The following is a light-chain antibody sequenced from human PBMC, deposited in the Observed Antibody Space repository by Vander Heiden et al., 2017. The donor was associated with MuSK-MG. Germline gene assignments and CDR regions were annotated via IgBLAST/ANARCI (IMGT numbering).Light chain of an antibody. CDR2: VAS. V-gene: IGKV3-11*01. J-gene: IGKJ4*01. Sequence: EIVLTQSPATLSLSPGERATLSCRASQSVSRYLAWYQQKPGQAPRLLIHVASNRATGIPARFSGSGSGTDFTLTIRRLEPEGFAVDSCQARSNVPGLTFGGGTKVEI. CDR1: QSVSRY. CDR3: QARSNVPGLT.